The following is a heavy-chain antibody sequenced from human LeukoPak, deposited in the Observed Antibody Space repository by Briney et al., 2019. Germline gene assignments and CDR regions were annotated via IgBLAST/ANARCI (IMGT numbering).Heavy chain of an antibody. Sequence: GASVKVSCKASGGTFSSYAISWVRQAPGQGLEWMGWISAYNGNTNYAQKLQGRVTMTTDTPTSTAYMELRSLRSDDTAVYYCARWRHPGSSWDDAFDIWGQGTMVTVSS. CDR2: ISAYNGNT. J-gene: IGHJ3*02. CDR1: GGTFSSYA. CDR3: ARWRHPGSSWDDAFDI. V-gene: IGHV1-18*01. D-gene: IGHD6-13*01.